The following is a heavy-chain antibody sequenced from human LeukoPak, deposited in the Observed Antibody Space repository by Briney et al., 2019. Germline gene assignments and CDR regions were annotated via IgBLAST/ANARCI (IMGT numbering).Heavy chain of an antibody. CDR3: ARDIVVVPAASRIYYYYGMDV. D-gene: IGHD2-2*01. CDR1: GGSISSYS. CDR2: IYASGST. J-gene: IGHJ6*02. V-gene: IGHV4-4*07. Sequence: SETLPLTCTVSGGSISSYSWSWIRQPPGKGLEWIGRIYASGSTNYNPSLKSRVTMSVDTSKNQFSLKLSSVTAADTAVYYCARDIVVVPAASRIYYYYGMDVWGQGTTVTVSS.